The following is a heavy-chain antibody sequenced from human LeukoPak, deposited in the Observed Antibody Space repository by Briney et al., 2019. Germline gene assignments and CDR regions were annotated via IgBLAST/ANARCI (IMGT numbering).Heavy chain of an antibody. Sequence: GRSLRLSCAASGFTFSSYGMHWVRQAPGKGLEWVAVIWYDGSNKYYADSVKGRFTISRDNSKNTLYLQMNSLRAEDTAVYYCARDFVAYCGGDCYYFDYWGQGTLVTVSP. V-gene: IGHV3-33*01. CDR1: GFTFSSYG. D-gene: IGHD2-21*02. CDR2: IWYDGSNK. J-gene: IGHJ4*02. CDR3: ARDFVAYCGGDCYYFDY.